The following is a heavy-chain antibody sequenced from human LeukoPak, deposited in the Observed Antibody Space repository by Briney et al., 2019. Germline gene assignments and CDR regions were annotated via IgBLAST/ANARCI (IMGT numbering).Heavy chain of an antibody. CDR2: ISYDGSNK. D-gene: IGHD2-2*01. Sequence: GGSLRLSCAASGVTLSTYAMSWARQAPGKGLEWVAVISYDGSNKYYADSVKGRFTISRDNSKNTLYLQMNSLRAEDTAVYYCARDSTFDYWGQGTLVTVSS. V-gene: IGHV3-30-3*01. J-gene: IGHJ4*02. CDR3: ARDSTFDY. CDR1: GVTLSTYA.